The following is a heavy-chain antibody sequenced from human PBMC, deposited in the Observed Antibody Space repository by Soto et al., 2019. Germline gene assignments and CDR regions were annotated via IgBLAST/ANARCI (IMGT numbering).Heavy chain of an antibody. J-gene: IGHJ5*02. CDR1: GYTFTSYD. V-gene: IGHV1-8*01. Sequence: ASVKVSCKASGYTFTSYDIHWVRQATGQGLEWMGWMNTHSNVTDCAQKFQGRVTLTWNTSISTAYMELSSLKFDDTAVYYCARQVVEVVETTSLWFDPWGLGTLVTVSS. CDR3: ARQVVEVVETTSLWFDP. D-gene: IGHD2-15*01. CDR2: MNTHSNVT.